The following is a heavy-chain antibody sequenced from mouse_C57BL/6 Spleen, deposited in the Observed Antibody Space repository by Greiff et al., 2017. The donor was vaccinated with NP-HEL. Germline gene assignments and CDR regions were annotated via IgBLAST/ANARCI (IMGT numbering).Heavy chain of an antibody. J-gene: IGHJ1*03. CDR1: GYTFTDYE. D-gene: IGHD4-1*01. Sequence: VQLQQSGAELVRPGASVTLSCKASGYTFTDYEMHWVKQTPVHGLEWIGAIYPETGGTAYNQKFKGKAILTADKSSSTAYMELRSLTSEDSAVYYCTRRLETGTRYFDVWGTGTTVTVSS. CDR2: IYPETGGT. V-gene: IGHV1-15*01. CDR3: TRRLETGTRYFDV.